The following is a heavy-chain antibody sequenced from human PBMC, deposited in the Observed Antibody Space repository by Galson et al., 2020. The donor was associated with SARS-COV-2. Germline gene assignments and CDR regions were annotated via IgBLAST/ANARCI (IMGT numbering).Heavy chain of an antibody. CDR3: ARESYYYGSGASDY. Sequence: KIGESLKISCAASGFTFSDYYMSWIRQAPGKGLEWVSYISSSGSTIYYADSVKGRFTISRDNAKNSLYLQMNSLRAEDTAVYYCARESYYYGSGASDYWGQGTLVTVSS. CDR2: ISSSGSTI. V-gene: IGHV3-11*01. CDR1: GFTFSDYY. J-gene: IGHJ4*02. D-gene: IGHD3-10*01.